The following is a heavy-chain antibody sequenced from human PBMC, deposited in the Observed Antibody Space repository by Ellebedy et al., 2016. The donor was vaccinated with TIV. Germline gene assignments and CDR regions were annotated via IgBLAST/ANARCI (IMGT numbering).Heavy chain of an antibody. CDR2: IYHSGST. V-gene: IGHV4-4*02. CDR1: GGSISSSNW. CDR3: ARETHYYDSSGYRAPFDY. D-gene: IGHD3-22*01. J-gene: IGHJ4*02. Sequence: SETLSLTXAVSGGSISSSNWWSWVRQPPGKGLEWIGEIYHSGSTNYNPSLKSRVTISVDKSKNQFSLKLSSVTAADTAVYYCARETHYYDSSGYRAPFDYWGQGTLVTVSS.